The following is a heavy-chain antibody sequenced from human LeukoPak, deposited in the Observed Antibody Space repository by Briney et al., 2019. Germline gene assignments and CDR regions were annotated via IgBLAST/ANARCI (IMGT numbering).Heavy chain of an antibody. D-gene: IGHD3-3*01. Sequence: PGGSLRLSCAASRFTFSSYSMHWVRQAPGKGLEWVAAVSYDGGNKYYADSVTGRFTISRDNSKNTLYLQMNSLRPEDTAVYYCAKVGHYHDFDYWGQGTLVTVSS. CDR1: RFTFSSYS. CDR3: AKVGHYHDFDY. V-gene: IGHV3-30*04. J-gene: IGHJ4*02. CDR2: VSYDGGNK.